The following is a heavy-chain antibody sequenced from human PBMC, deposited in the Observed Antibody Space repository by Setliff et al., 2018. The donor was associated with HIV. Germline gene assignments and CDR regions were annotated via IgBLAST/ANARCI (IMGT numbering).Heavy chain of an antibody. J-gene: IGHJ5*02. CDR1: GYSFTSYW. D-gene: IGHD2-2*01. V-gene: IGHV5-51*01. Sequence: PGESLKISCKGSGYSFTSYWIGWVRQMPGKGPEWMGIIFPSDSHTRNSPSLQGRVTVSADKSISTAYLQWSSLEASDTAMYYCARRSSMSSTADLWGQGTLVTVSS. CDR2: IFPSDSHT. CDR3: ARRSSMSSTADL.